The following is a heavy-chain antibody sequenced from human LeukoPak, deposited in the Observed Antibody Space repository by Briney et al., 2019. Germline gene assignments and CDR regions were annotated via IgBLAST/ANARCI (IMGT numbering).Heavy chain of an antibody. J-gene: IGHJ3*01. CDR2: IYSGGRT. CDR1: GFTVSTNY. V-gene: IGHV3-53*01. D-gene: IGHD3-9*01. CDR3: AKARYFDRPDAFDA. Sequence: GGSLRLSCAASGFTVSTNYMSWVRQAPGKGLEWVSVIYSGGRTYYTDSVKGRFTISRDNVQNSLYLHLNSLRADDTAVYYCAKARYFDRPDAFDAWGQGTMVTVSS.